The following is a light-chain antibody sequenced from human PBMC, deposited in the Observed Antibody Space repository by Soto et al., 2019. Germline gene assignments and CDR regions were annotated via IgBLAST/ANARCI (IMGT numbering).Light chain of an antibody. Sequence: DIQMTQSPSTLSGSVGDRVTITCRASQTISSWLAWYQQKPGKAPKLLIYKASTLKSGVPSRFSGSGSGTEFTLTISTLQPDDFATYYRQHYNSYSEAFGQGTNVDIK. CDR1: QTISSW. V-gene: IGKV1-5*03. J-gene: IGKJ1*01. CDR2: KAS. CDR3: QHYNSYSEA.